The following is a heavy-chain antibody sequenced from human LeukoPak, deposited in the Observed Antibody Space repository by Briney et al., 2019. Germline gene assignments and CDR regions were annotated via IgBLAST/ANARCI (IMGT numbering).Heavy chain of an antibody. J-gene: IGHJ4*02. Sequence: SETLSLTCTVSGGSISNYYWNWIRQPPGKGLEWIGEINHSGSTNYNPSLKSRVTISVDTSKNQFSLKLSSVTAADTAVFYCAGHDCSSTSCAFDYWGQGTLVTVSS. V-gene: IGHV4-34*01. CDR2: INHSGST. CDR3: AGHDCSSTSCAFDY. D-gene: IGHD2-2*01. CDR1: GGSISNYY.